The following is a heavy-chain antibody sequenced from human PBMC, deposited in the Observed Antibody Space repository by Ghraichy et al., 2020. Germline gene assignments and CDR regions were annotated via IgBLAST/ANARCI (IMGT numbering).Heavy chain of an antibody. J-gene: IGHJ6*02. D-gene: IGHD3/OR15-3a*01. CDR3: ATDSGDLDFNQLFVMDV. V-gene: IGHV3-30*03. CDR2: TSHDKSRR. CDR1: GLPLSKSD. Sequence: GGSLRLSCAASGLPLSKSDIHWVRQAPGKGLEWVASTSHDKSRRYYVESVKGRFTIPRDNSRNTVYLQMNGLKNEDTAVYYCATDSGDLDFNQLFVMDVWGQGTTVIVSS.